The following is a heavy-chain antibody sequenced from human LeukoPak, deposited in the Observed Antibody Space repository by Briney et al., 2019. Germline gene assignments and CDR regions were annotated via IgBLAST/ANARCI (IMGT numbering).Heavy chain of an antibody. CDR3: ADPGVGH. J-gene: IGHJ4*02. CDR2: IKQNGSEE. D-gene: IGHD2-8*01. Sequence: GGSLRLSCTASGFTFSSYWMSWVRQAPGKGLEWVANIKQNGSEESYVDSVKGRFTISRDNAKNSLYLQMNSLRADDTGVYYCADPGVGHWGQGTLVTVSS. CDR1: GFTFSSYW. V-gene: IGHV3-7*01.